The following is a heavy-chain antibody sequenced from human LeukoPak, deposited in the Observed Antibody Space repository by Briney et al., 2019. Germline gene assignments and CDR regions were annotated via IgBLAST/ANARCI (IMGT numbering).Heavy chain of an antibody. CDR1: GGSISSYY. Sequence: PSETLSLTCTISGGSISSYYWSWIRQPPGKGLEWIGYIYYSGSTNYNPSLKSRVTISVDTSKNQFSLKLSSVTAADTAVYYCARDVDPYCNLGSCYDYWGQGTLVTVSS. J-gene: IGHJ4*02. D-gene: IGHD2-15*01. V-gene: IGHV4-59*01. CDR3: ARDVDPYCNLGSCYDY. CDR2: IYYSGST.